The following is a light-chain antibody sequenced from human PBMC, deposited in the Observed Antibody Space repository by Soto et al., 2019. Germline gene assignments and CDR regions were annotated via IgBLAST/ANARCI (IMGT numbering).Light chain of an antibody. CDR2: AAS. V-gene: IGKV1-17*01. J-gene: IGKJ3*01. Sequence: DIQMTQSPSSLSASVGDRVTITCRASQGIRNDLVWYQQKPGEAPKRLIYAASVLQTGVPSRFNGSGSGTEFTLTISSHQPEDFASYYCLQHKSYPFTFGPGTKVDIK. CDR3: LQHKSYPFT. CDR1: QGIRND.